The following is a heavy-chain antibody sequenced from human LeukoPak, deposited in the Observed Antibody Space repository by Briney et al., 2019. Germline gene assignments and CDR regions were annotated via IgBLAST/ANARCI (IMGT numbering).Heavy chain of an antibody. CDR3: AKCGSSGWSIDY. V-gene: IGHV3-23*01. CDR2: ISGSGGST. D-gene: IGHD6-19*01. J-gene: IGHJ4*02. Sequence: PGGSLRLSCAASGFTFSSYGMSWVRQAPGKGLEWVSAISGSGGSTYYADSVKGRFTISRDNSKNTLYLQMNSLRAEDTAVYYCAKCGSSGWSIDYWGQGTLVTVSS. CDR1: GFTFSSYG.